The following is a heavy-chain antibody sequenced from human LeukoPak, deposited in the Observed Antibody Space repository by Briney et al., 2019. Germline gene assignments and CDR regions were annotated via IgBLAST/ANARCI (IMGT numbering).Heavy chain of an antibody. CDR3: AKPARAYDSSGLDEYFQH. V-gene: IGHV3-23*01. CDR1: GFTFSSYA. J-gene: IGHJ1*01. Sequence: PGGSLRLSCAASGFTFSSYAMSWVRQAPGKGLEWVSAISGSGGSTYYADSVKGRFTISRDNSKNTLYLQMNSLRAEDTAVYYCAKPARAYDSSGLDEYFQHWGQGTLVTVSS. CDR2: ISGSGGST. D-gene: IGHD3-22*01.